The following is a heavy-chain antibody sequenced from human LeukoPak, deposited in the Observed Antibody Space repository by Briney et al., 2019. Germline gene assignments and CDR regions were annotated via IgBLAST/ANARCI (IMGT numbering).Heavy chain of an antibody. Sequence: ASVKVSCKASGYIFTGYYLHWVRQAPGQGLEWMGWINPNSGGTNYAQKFQGRVTMTRDTSISTAYMELSRLRSDDTAVYYCARDPGDYGGNRFDYWGQGTLVTISS. CDR3: ARDPGDYGGNRFDY. CDR2: INPNSGGT. J-gene: IGHJ4*02. CDR1: GYIFTGYY. D-gene: IGHD4-23*01. V-gene: IGHV1-2*02.